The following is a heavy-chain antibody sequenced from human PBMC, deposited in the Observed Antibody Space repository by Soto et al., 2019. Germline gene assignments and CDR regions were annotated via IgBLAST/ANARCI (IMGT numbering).Heavy chain of an antibody. D-gene: IGHD3-10*01. CDR1: GFTVSSNY. Sequence: GGSLRLSCAASGFTVSSNYMSWVRQAPGKGLEWVSVIYSGGSTYYADSVKGRFTISRDNSKNTLYLQMNSLRAEDTAVYYCARDRHLNYGSGSYLPNYYYYYYMDVWGKGTTVTVSS. J-gene: IGHJ6*03. CDR3: ARDRHLNYGSGSYLPNYYYYYYMDV. CDR2: IYSGGST. V-gene: IGHV3-66*01.